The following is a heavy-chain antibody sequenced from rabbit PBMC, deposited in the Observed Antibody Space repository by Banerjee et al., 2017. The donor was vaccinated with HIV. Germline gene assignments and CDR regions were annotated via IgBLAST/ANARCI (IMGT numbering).Heavy chain of an antibody. V-gene: IGHV1S45*01. J-gene: IGHJ2*01. CDR2: IYAGSSGST. CDR3: ARANYDDYGDSLFDAFDP. Sequence: QEQLEESGGDLVKPEGSLTLTCTASGFSFSNNYYMCWVRQAPGKGLEWIACIYAGSSGSTYYASWAKGRFTISKTSSTTVTLQMTSLTAADTATYFCARANYDDYGDSLFDAFDPWGPGTLVTVS. D-gene: IGHD2-1*01. CDR1: GFSFSNNYY.